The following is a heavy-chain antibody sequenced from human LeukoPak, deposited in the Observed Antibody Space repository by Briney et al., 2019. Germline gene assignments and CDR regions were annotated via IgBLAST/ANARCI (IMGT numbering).Heavy chain of an antibody. Sequence: SVKVSCKASGGTFSSYAISWVRQAPGQGLEWMGGIIPIFGTANYAQKFQGSVTITADESTSTAYMELSSLRSEDTAVYYCASIGCSGGSCYDYWGQGTLVTVSS. J-gene: IGHJ4*02. V-gene: IGHV1-69*13. CDR2: IIPIFGTA. CDR1: GGTFSSYA. D-gene: IGHD2-15*01. CDR3: ASIGCSGGSCYDY.